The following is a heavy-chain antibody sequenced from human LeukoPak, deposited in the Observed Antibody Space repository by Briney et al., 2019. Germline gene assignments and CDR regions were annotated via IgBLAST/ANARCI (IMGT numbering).Heavy chain of an antibody. Sequence: PGGSLRLSCAASGFTFSSYSMNWVRQAPGKGLEWVSYIRSSSSTIYYADSVKGRFTISRDNAKNSLYLQMNSLRAEDTAVYYCAKDRAIHIVVVTAMNYWGQGTLVTVSS. V-gene: IGHV3-48*04. CDR1: GFTFSSYS. D-gene: IGHD2-21*02. CDR3: AKDRAIHIVVVTAMNY. CDR2: IRSSSSTI. J-gene: IGHJ4*02.